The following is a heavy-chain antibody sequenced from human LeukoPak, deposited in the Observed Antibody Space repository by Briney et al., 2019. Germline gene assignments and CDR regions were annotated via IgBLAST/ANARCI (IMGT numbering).Heavy chain of an antibody. CDR2: IRQDGSEK. J-gene: IGHJ4*02. CDR3: ARADSSGWYGDF. D-gene: IGHD6-19*01. V-gene: IGHV3-7*01. Sequence: PGGSLRLSCAASGFTFSSYWMSWVRQAPGKGLEWLANIRQDGSEKHYVDSVKGRFTISRDNAKNSLYLQMNSLRAEDTAVYYCARADSSGWYGDFWGQGTLVTVSS. CDR1: GFTFSSYW.